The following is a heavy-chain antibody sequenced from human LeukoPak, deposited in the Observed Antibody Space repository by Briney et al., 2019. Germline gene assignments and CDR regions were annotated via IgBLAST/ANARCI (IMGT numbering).Heavy chain of an antibody. Sequence: SVKVSCKASGFTFTTSAVQWVRQARGQRLEWIGRIVVGSGNTDHAQKFQGRLTITRDISTSTAYMELSSLTSDDTAVCYCAAVPNANAWYWDDAFDIWGQGTMVTVSS. CDR1: GFTFTTSA. D-gene: IGHD2-8*02. J-gene: IGHJ3*02. V-gene: IGHV1-58*01. CDR2: IVVGSGNT. CDR3: AAVPNANAWYWDDAFDI.